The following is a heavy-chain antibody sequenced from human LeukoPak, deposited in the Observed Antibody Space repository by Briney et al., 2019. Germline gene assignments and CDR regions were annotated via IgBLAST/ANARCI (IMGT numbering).Heavy chain of an antibody. V-gene: IGHV4-59*12. CDR2: TYYSGNT. CDR1: GGSMTNYY. Sequence: PSETLSLTCTVSGGSMTNYYWTWIRQSPGKGLEWIGHTYYSGNTNYNPSLKSRVTISIDTSKNQFSLKLSSVTAADTAVYYCARRGSSGFYWGQGTLVTVSS. J-gene: IGHJ4*02. D-gene: IGHD3-22*01. CDR3: ARRGSSGFY.